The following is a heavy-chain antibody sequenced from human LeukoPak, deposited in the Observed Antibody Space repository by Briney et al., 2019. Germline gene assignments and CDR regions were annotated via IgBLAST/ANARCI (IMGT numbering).Heavy chain of an antibody. Sequence: SETLFLTCTVSGGSISSSSYYWGWSRQPPGKGLESIGSIYYSGSTYYNPSLKSRVTISVDTSKNQFSLKLSSVTAADTAVYYCARRTVTTIWHWGQGTLVTVSS. D-gene: IGHD4-17*01. J-gene: IGHJ4*02. CDR2: IYYSGST. CDR1: GGSISSSSYY. V-gene: IGHV4-39*01. CDR3: ARRTVTTIWH.